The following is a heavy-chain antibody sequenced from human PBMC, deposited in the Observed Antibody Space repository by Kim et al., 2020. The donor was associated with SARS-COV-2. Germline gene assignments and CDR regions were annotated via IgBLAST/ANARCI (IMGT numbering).Heavy chain of an antibody. V-gene: IGHV4-59*08. Sequence: SETLSLTCTVSGGSISSYYWSWIRQPPGKGLEWIGYIYYSGSTNYNPSLKSRVTISVDTSKNQFSLKLSSVTAADTAVYYCARRPARTLMEKNYYGMDVWGQGTTVTVSS. CDR1: GGSISSYY. J-gene: IGHJ6*02. D-gene: IGHD3-10*01. CDR2: IYYSGST. CDR3: ARRPARTLMEKNYYGMDV.